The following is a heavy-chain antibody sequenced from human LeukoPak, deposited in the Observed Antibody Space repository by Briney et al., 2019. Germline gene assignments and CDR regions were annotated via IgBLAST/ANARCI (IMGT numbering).Heavy chain of an antibody. D-gene: IGHD7-27*01. CDR3: ATTTIPQLGSDAFDI. J-gene: IGHJ3*02. V-gene: IGHV4-39*01. CDR2: IYYSGST. CDR1: GGSISSSSYY. Sequence: SETLSLTCTVSGGSISSSSYYWGWIRQPPGKGLEWIGSIYYSGSTYYNPSLKSRVTISVDTSKNQFSLKLSSVTAADTAVYYCATTTIPQLGSDAFDIWGQGTMVTVSS.